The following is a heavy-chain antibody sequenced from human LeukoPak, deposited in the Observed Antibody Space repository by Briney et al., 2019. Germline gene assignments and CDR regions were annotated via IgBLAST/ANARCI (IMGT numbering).Heavy chain of an antibody. CDR3: ARDRRDVYSYGMDV. D-gene: IGHD5-24*01. J-gene: IGHJ6*02. CDR1: GDSVSSNSAA. Sequence: SQTLSLTRAIFGDSVSSNSAAWNWIRQSPSRGLEWLGKTYYRSKWYNDYAVSVKSRIIINQDTSKNQFSLQLNSVTPEDTAVYYCARDRRDVYSYGMDVWGQGTTVIVSS. CDR2: TYYRSKWYN. V-gene: IGHV6-1*01.